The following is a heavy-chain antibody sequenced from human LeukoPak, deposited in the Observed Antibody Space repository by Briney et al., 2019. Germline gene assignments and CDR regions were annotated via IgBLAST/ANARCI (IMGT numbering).Heavy chain of an antibody. CDR2: ISGSSSTI. V-gene: IGHV3-48*01. D-gene: IGHD2-8*01. J-gene: IGHJ4*02. CDR3: AREPGVIDY. CDR1: GFIFNSFG. Sequence: GGSLRLSCAASGFIFNSFGMNWVRQAPGKGLEWVSYISGSSSTIYYADSVKGRFTISRDNAKNSLYLQMNSLRAEDTAVYYCAREPGVIDYWGQGTLVTVSS.